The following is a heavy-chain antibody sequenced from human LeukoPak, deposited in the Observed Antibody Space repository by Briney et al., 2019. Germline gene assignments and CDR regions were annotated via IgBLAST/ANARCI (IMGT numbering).Heavy chain of an antibody. CDR3: ASGTVASMDI. J-gene: IGHJ3*02. CDR1: GGTFNSYT. D-gene: IGHD5-12*01. CDR2: IIPIFATT. Sequence: SVKVSCKASGGTFNSYTINWVRQAPGQGLEWMGGIIPIFATTNYAQKFQGRVTVTADESTSTAYMELSSLSSEDMAVYYCASGTVASMDIWGQGTMVTVSS. V-gene: IGHV1-69*01.